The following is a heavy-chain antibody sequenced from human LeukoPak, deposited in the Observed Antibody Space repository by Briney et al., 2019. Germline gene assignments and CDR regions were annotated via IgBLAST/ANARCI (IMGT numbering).Heavy chain of an antibody. CDR1: GFTFSSYG. D-gene: IGHD3-10*01. V-gene: IGHV3-30*02. CDR3: ARIYGSGSYYFDY. Sequence: AGGSLRFSCAAAGFTFSSYGMHWVRQAPGKGLVGVAFIRYDGSNKYYADSVKGRFTISRDNSKNTLYLQMNSLRAEDTAVYYCARIYGSGSYYFDYWGQGTLVTVSS. J-gene: IGHJ4*02. CDR2: IRYDGSNK.